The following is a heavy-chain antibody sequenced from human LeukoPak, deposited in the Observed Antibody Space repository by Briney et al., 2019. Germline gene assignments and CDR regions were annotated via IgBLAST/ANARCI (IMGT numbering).Heavy chain of an antibody. Sequence: PSETLSLTCIVSGYSISSGYYWGWIRQPPGKGLEWIGSIYHSGSTYYNPSLKSRVTISVDTSKNQFSLKLSSVTAADTAVYYCARDLVAVAATDWFDPWGQGTLVTVSS. CDR2: IYHSGST. V-gene: IGHV4-38-2*02. J-gene: IGHJ5*02. D-gene: IGHD6-19*01. CDR1: GYSISSGYY. CDR3: ARDLVAVAATDWFDP.